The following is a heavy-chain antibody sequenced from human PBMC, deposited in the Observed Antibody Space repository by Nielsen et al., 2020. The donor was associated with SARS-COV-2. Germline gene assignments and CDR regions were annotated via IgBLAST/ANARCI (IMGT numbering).Heavy chain of an antibody. J-gene: IGHJ4*02. D-gene: IGHD5-18*01. V-gene: IGHV4-31*03. Sequence: SETLSLTCTVSGGSISSGGYYWSWIRQHPGKGLEWIGYIYYSGSTYYNPSLKSRVTISVDTSKNQFSLKLSSVTAADTAVYYCARVGYSYGLTPPDYWGQGTLVTVSS. CDR3: ARVGYSYGLTPPDY. CDR1: GGSISSGGYY. CDR2: IYYSGST.